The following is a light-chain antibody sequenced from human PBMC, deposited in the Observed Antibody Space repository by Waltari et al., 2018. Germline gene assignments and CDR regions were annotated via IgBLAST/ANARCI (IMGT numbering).Light chain of an antibody. J-gene: IGKJ1*01. CDR1: QSIRSY. CDR3: QKTYNTPWT. Sequence: DIQMTQSPSSLSASVGARVTITCRASQSIRSYLNWYQQKPGKAPKLLIYAASSLQSGVPSRFSGSGSGTDFTLTISSLQPDDFATYYCQKTYNTPWTFGQGTKVEFK. CDR2: AAS. V-gene: IGKV1-39*01.